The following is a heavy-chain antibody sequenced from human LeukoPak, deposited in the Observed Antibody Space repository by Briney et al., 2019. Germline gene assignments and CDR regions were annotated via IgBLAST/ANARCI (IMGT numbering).Heavy chain of an antibody. D-gene: IGHD1-1*01. CDR3: SRSQTGYFDY. J-gene: IGHJ4*02. V-gene: IGHV6-1*01. CDR2: TYYRSKWFT. CDR1: GDSVSSSSVA. Sequence: SQTLSLTCALSGDSVSSSSVAWNWIRQSPSRGLEWLGRTYYRSKWFTDYAVSVKSRITINPDTSKNQFSLQLNSVTPEDTAVYYCSRSQTGYFDYWGQGTLVTVSS.